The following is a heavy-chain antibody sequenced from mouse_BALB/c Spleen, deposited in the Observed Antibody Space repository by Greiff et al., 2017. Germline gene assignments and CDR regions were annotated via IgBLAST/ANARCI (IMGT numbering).Heavy chain of an antibody. CDR3: ARGSTMITELAY. J-gene: IGHJ3*01. Sequence: QVQLKQPGAELVKPGASVKLSCKASGYTFTSYWMHWVKQRPGQGLEWIGEINPSNGRTNYNEKFKSKATLTVDKSSSTAYIQLSSLTSEDSAVYYCARGSTMITELAYWGQGTLVTVSA. V-gene: IGHV1S81*02. CDR1: GYTFTSYW. CDR2: INPSNGRT. D-gene: IGHD2-4*01.